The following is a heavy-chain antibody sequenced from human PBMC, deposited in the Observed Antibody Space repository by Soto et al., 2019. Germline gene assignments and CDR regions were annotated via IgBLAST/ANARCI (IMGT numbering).Heavy chain of an antibody. V-gene: IGHV1-24*01. D-gene: IGHD2-15*01. CDR1: GYTLTELS. CDR2: FDPEDGET. Sequence: ASVKVSCKVSGYTLTELSMHWVRQAPGKGLEWMGGFDPEDGETIYAQKFQGRVTMTEDTSTDTAYMELSSLRSGDTAVYYCARVYCSGGSCYSIDYWGQGTLVTVSS. J-gene: IGHJ4*02. CDR3: ARVYCSGGSCYSIDY.